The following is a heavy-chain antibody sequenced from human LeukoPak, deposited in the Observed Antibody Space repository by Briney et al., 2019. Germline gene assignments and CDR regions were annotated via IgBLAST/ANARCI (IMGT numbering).Heavy chain of an antibody. Sequence: GGSLRLSCAASGFTFRDYPLNWVRQAPGKGLEWLSSITGSSSSMFYADPVRGRFTISRDNAKNSLYLQMDSLRADDTAIYYCGVAASSVSDFDSWGQGTLVTVSS. D-gene: IGHD1-26*01. CDR3: GVAASSVSDFDS. CDR1: GFTFRDYP. J-gene: IGHJ4*02. CDR2: ITGSSSSM. V-gene: IGHV3-21*06.